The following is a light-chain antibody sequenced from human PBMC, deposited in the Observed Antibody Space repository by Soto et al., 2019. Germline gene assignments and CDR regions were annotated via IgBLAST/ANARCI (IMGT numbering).Light chain of an antibody. V-gene: IGLV1-40*01. CDR1: SSNIGAGYD. Sequence: QSVLTQPPSVSGAPGQRVTISCTGSSSNIGAGYDVHWYQQLPGTAPKLLIYGNSNRPSGVPDRFSGSKSGNTASLTISGLRAEDEADYYCSSYTTSSTQVFGTGTKVTVL. CDR3: SSYTTSSTQV. CDR2: GNS. J-gene: IGLJ1*01.